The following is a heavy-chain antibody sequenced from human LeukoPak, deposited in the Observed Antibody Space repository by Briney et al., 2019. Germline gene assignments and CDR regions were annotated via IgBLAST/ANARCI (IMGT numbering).Heavy chain of an antibody. D-gene: IGHD2-15*01. CDR2: IYHSGST. CDR1: GGSISSSNW. J-gene: IGHJ6*03. CDR3: ARASTRVVAATYYYMDV. V-gene: IGHV4-4*02. Sequence: SVTLSLTCAVSGGSISSSNWWSWVRPPPGKGLEWIGEIYHSGSTNYNPSLKSRVTISVGKSKTQFSLKLSSVTAADTAVYYCARASTRVVAATYYYMDVWGKGTTVTVSS.